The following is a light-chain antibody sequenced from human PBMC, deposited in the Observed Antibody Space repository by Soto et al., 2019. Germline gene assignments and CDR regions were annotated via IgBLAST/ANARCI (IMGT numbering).Light chain of an antibody. V-gene: IGLV1-44*01. CDR3: AAWDDSLNGVV. CDR2: SSN. CDR1: SSNIGSNS. J-gene: IGLJ2*01. Sequence: QSVLTQPPSASGTPGQRVTISCSGSSSNIGSNSVNWYQQLPGTAPKLRMYSSNQRPSGVPVRFSGSKSGTSASLAISGLQSEEEADYYCAAWDDSLNGVVFGGGTKLTVL.